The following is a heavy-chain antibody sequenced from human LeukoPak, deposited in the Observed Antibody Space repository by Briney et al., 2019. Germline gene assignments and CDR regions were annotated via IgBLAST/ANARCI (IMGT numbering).Heavy chain of an antibody. CDR2: IYYSGST. V-gene: IGHV4-59*08. J-gene: IGHJ5*01. D-gene: IGHD3-9*01. CDR3: ARLSNYGILTGNSWFDS. CDR1: GDSITRYY. Sequence: SETLSLTCTVSGDSITRYYWTWIRQPPGKALEWIGYIYYSGSTNYSPSLKSRVTISLDKSKTQFFLKLSSVAAADTAVYYCARLSNYGILTGNSWFDSWGPGTLVTVSS.